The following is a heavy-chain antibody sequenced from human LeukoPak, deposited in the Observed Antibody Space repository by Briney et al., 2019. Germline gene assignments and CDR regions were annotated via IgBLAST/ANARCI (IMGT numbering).Heavy chain of an antibody. J-gene: IGHJ4*02. V-gene: IGHV3-33*01. CDR3: ARGHYYTDMFTNYSVSYFHY. CDR2: VWSDGTTK. CDR1: GFTFSNYG. D-gene: IGHD3-22*01. Sequence: GGSLRLSCAASGFTFSNYGMHWVRQAPGKGLEGVAVVWSDGTTKNYADSVKGRFTISRDNSKNTLYMQMNSLRGEDTAVYYCARGHYYTDMFTNYSVSYFHYWGQGTLVTVSS.